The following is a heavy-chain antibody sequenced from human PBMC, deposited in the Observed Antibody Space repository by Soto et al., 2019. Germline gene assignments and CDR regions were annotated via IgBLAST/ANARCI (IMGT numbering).Heavy chain of an antibody. CDR1: GGTFSSYT. Sequence: ASVKVSCKASGGTFSSYTISWVRQAPGQGLEWMGRIVPILGIANYAQKFQGRVTITADKSTSTAYMELSSLRSEDTAVYYCARVNLDGEYSAHWGQGTLVTVSS. CDR2: IVPILGIA. J-gene: IGHJ4*02. CDR3: ARVNLDGEYSAH. V-gene: IGHV1-69*02. D-gene: IGHD5-12*01.